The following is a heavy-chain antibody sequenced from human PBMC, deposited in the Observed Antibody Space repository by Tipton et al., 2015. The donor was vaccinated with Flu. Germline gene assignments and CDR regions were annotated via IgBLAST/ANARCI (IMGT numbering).Heavy chain of an antibody. CDR2: MYTRGTT. V-gene: IGHV4-61*02. D-gene: IGHD4-17*01. CDR1: GGSIGGGDYY. Sequence: TLSLTCTVSGGSIGGGDYYWSWIRQPAGKGLEWLGRMYTRGTTNYNPSLKSRLTISLDTSKNQFSLRLSSVTAADTAVYYCARGDYGDYDHEADGFGIWGQGTLVTVSA. CDR3: ARGDYGDYDHEADGFGI. J-gene: IGHJ3*02.